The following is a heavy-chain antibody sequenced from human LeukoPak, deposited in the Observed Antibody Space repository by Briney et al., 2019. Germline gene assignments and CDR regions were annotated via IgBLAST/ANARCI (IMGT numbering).Heavy chain of an antibody. CDR3: AERYGDY. D-gene: IGHD4-17*01. CDR2: LYYRGDT. CDR1: GGSISSSSYY. V-gene: IGHV4-39*07. J-gene: IGHJ4*02. Sequence: SETLSLTCTVSGGSISSSSYYWGWIRQPPGKGLEWIGNLYYRGDTYYSPSLKSRVTISVDTSENQFSLKLSSVTAADTAVYYCAERYGDYWGQGTLVTVSS.